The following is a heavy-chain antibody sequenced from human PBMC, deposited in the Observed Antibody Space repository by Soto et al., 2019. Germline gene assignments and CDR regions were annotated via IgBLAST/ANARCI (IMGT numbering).Heavy chain of an antibody. Sequence: SETLSLTCTVSGVTVSSGAYYWSWIRHHPGKGLEWIGNIYYTGITYYSPSLKSRVVISLDTSKNQFSLRLSSVTAADTAVYFCARYRFSGSRWSKFDYWGQGTLVTVSS. CDR3: ARYRFSGSRWSKFDY. V-gene: IGHV4-31*03. J-gene: IGHJ4*02. CDR1: GVTVSSGAYY. D-gene: IGHD6-13*01. CDR2: IYYTGIT.